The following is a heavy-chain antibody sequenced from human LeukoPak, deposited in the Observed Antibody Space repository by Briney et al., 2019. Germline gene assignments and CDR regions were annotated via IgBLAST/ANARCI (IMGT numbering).Heavy chain of an antibody. D-gene: IGHD6-19*01. J-gene: IGHJ4*02. CDR1: GYTFTGYY. Sequence: ASVKVSCKASGYTFTGYYMHWVRQAPGQGLEWMGWINPNSGGTNYAQKFQGRVTMTRDTSISTAYMELSRLRSEDMAVYYCARGVPRGAVAGTEFDYWGQGTLVTVSS. V-gene: IGHV1-2*02. CDR2: INPNSGGT. CDR3: ARGVPRGAVAGTEFDY.